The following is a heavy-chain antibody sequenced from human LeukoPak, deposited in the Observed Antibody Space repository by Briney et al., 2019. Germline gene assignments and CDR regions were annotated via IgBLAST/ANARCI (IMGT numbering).Heavy chain of an antibody. V-gene: IGHV1-69*13. D-gene: IGHD5-18*01. J-gene: IGHJ4*02. CDR2: IIHIFGRA. CDR3: ATSYVDTAMVFPFDY. CDR1: GGTFISYA. Sequence: AVKVSCKGSGGTFISYAISWVRQAPGQGREWMGGIIHIFGRANYVQKFQGRVTITPYESTSTDYMELSSLRSKDTAVYYCATSYVDTAMVFPFDYWGQGTLVTVSS.